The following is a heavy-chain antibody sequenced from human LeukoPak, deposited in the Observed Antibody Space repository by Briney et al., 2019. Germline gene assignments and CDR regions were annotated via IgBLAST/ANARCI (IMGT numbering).Heavy chain of an antibody. CDR1: GSTFTGYY. Sequence: ASVKVSCKASGSTFTGYYMHWVRQAPGQGLEWMGWINPNSGGTNYAQKFQGRVTMTRDTSISTAYMELSRLRSDDTAVYYCARGRVTIFGVVTLRGEFDPWGQGTLVTVSS. D-gene: IGHD3-3*01. CDR3: ARGRVTIFGVVTLRGEFDP. V-gene: IGHV1-2*02. CDR2: INPNSGGT. J-gene: IGHJ5*02.